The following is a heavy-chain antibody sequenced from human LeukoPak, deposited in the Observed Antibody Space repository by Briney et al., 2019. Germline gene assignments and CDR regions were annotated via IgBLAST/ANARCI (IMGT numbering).Heavy chain of an antibody. Sequence: VSVKVSCKASGYTFTSYDINWVRQATGQGLELMGWMNPNSGNTGCAQKCQGRVTMTRNTSISTAYMELSSLRSEDTAVYYCARQYCTNGVCYSSVDYWGQGTLFTVSS. CDR1: GYTFTSYD. J-gene: IGHJ4*02. CDR3: ARQYCTNGVCYSSVDY. CDR2: MNPNSGNT. D-gene: IGHD2-8*01. V-gene: IGHV1-8*01.